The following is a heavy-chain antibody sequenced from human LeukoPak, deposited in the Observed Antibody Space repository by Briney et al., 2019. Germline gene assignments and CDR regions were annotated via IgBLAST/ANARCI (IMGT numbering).Heavy chain of an antibody. J-gene: IGHJ4*02. CDR1: GFTFSSYA. D-gene: IGHD7-27*01. Sequence: GGSLRLSCAASGFTFSSYAMSWVRQAPGKGLEWVSAISGSGGSTYYADSVKGRFTISRDNSKNTLYLQLNSLRAEDTAVDYCAKPWGSRIQYFDYWGQGTLVTVSS. CDR3: AKPWGSRIQYFDY. V-gene: IGHV3-23*01. CDR2: ISGSGGST.